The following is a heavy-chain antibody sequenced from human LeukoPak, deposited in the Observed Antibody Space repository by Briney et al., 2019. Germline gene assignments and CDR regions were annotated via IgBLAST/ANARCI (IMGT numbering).Heavy chain of an antibody. CDR3: ASVDTAMVTIGEY. J-gene: IGHJ4*02. Sequence: GGTLRLSCAASGFTFSSYWMHWVRQVPGKGLVWVSRINSGGSSTSYADSVKGRFTIARDNAKNTLYLQMNSPRAEDTAVYYCASVDTAMVTIGEYWGQGTLVTVSS. CDR1: GFTFSSYW. D-gene: IGHD5-18*01. CDR2: INSGGSST. V-gene: IGHV3-74*01.